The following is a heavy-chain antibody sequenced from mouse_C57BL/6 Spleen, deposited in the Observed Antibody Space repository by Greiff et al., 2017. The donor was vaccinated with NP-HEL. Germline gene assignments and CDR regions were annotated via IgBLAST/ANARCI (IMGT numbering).Heavy chain of an antibody. CDR3: ARVYDYDVRDAMDY. J-gene: IGHJ4*01. V-gene: IGHV1-55*01. CDR2: IYPGSGST. D-gene: IGHD2-4*01. CDR1: GYTFTSYW. Sequence: QVQLQQPGAELVKPGASVKMSCKASGYTFTSYWITWVKQRPGQGLEWIGGIYPGSGSTNYNEKFKSKATLTVDASSSTAYMQLSSLTSEDSAVYYCARVYDYDVRDAMDYWGQGTSVTVSS.